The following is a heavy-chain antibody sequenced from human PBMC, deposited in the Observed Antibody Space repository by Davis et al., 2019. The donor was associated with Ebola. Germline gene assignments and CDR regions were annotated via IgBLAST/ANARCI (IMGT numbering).Heavy chain of an antibody. V-gene: IGHV5-51*01. CDR1: GYSFFRYW. Sequence: GGSLRLSCKASGYSFFRYWIGWVRQMPGKGLEWMGIIYPGDSDTRYSPSFQGQVTISVDKSISTAYLQWSSLKASDSAMYYCARGGQQLGYFDYWGQGTLVTVSS. CDR2: IYPGDSDT. D-gene: IGHD6-13*01. J-gene: IGHJ4*02. CDR3: ARGGQQLGYFDY.